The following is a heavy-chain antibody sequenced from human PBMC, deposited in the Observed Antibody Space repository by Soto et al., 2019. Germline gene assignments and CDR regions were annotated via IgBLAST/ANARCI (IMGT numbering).Heavy chain of an antibody. Sequence: ASVKVSCKASGDTFTNYAIDWVRQAPGQRLDWMGWINAGNGNIEYSQKFLGRVTTTKDTYKNQVVLTVTNMDPVDTGTYYCARSLWFGELHSGQRALVTVSS. D-gene: IGHD3-10*01. CDR2: INAGNGNI. J-gene: IGHJ4*02. CDR1: GDTFTNYA. V-gene: IGHV1-3*01. CDR3: ARSLWFGELH.